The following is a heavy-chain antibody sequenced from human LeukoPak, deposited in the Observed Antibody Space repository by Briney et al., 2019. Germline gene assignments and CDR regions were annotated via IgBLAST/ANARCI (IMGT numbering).Heavy chain of an antibody. CDR2: ISGSGGST. CDR1: GFTFSSYA. J-gene: IGHJ6*02. Sequence: PGGSLRLSCAASGFTFSSYAMSWVRQAPGKGLEWVSAISGSGGSTYYADSVKGRFTISRDNSKNTLYLQMNSLRAEDTAVYYCAKDLEDGDDYYYYGMDVWGQGTTVTVSS. V-gene: IGHV3-23*01. CDR3: AKDLEDGDDYYYYGMDV. D-gene: IGHD4-17*01.